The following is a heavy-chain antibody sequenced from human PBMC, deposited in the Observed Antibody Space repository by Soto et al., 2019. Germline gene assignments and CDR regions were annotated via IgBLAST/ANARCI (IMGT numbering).Heavy chain of an antibody. CDR3: ARDRPYYDILTGLDLDY. CDR1: GFTFSSYA. Sequence: GGSLRLSCAASGFTFSSYAMHWVRQAPGKGLEWVAVISYDGSNKYYADSVKGRFTISGDNSKNTLYLQMNSLRAEDTAVYYCARDRPYYDILTGLDLDYWGQGTLVTVSS. J-gene: IGHJ4*02. V-gene: IGHV3-30-3*01. CDR2: ISYDGSNK. D-gene: IGHD3-9*01.